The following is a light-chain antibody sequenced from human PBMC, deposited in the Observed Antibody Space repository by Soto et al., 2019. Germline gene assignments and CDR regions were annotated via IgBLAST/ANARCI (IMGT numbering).Light chain of an antibody. V-gene: IGLV2-18*02. CDR3: SSYSRSTTYVI. CDR1: SSDIGYYNR. CDR2: EVS. Sequence: QSALTQPPSVSGSPGQSVTISCTGTSSDIGYYNRVSWYQQSPDTAPKLMLYEVSNRTSGVPDRFSGSKSGNTAALTISGLQAEDEAVFFCSSYSRSTTYVIFGGGTQLTV. J-gene: IGLJ2*01.